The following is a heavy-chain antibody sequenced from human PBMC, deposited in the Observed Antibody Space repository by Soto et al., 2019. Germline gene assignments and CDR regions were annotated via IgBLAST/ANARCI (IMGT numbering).Heavy chain of an antibody. CDR2: IIPIFGTA. CDR3: ARGGDIVVVVSIHYYGMDV. Sequence: SVKVSCKASGGTFSSYAISWVRQAPGQGLEWMGGIIPIFGTANYAQKFQGRVTITADESTSTAYMELSSLRSEDTAVYYCARGGDIVVVVSIHYYGMDVWGQGTTVTVYS. V-gene: IGHV1-69*13. J-gene: IGHJ6*02. D-gene: IGHD2-15*01. CDR1: GGTFSSYA.